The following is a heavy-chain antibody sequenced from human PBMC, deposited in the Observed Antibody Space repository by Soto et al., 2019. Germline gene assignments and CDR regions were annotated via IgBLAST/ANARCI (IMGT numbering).Heavy chain of an antibody. Sequence: EVQLVESGGGLVQPGGSLRLSCAASGFTFSSYWMHWVRQAPGKGLVWVSRINGDGITTNYADSVKGQFNISRDNAKNTLYLYMNSLRVEDTAVYYCARTYYCDSSAVYWGQGTLVTVSS. CDR2: INGDGITT. V-gene: IGHV3-74*01. CDR1: GFTFSSYW. D-gene: IGHD3-22*01. CDR3: ARTYYCDSSAVY. J-gene: IGHJ4*02.